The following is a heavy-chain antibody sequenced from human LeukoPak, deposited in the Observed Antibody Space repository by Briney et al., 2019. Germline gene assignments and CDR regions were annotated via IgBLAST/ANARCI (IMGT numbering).Heavy chain of an antibody. CDR3: ARGDGYCSSASCSGN. V-gene: IGHV3-30*02. D-gene: IGHD2-2*03. J-gene: IGHJ4*02. CDR2: IRFDGSNI. Sequence: GGSLRLSCAASGFTLNTYGMHWVRQAPGKGLEWVAFIRFDGSNIYYADSVKGRFTISRDNSKNTLYLQMKSLRPEDTAVYYCARGDGYCSSASCSGNWGQGNLVTVSS. CDR1: GFTLNTYG.